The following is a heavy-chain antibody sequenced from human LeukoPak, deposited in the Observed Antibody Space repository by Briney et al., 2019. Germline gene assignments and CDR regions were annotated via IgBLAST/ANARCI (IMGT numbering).Heavy chain of an antibody. D-gene: IGHD3-9*01. Sequence: SETLSLTCTVSGGSISSYYWSWIRQPPGKGLEWIGSIFHTGSTYYNPSLESRVTIYVDTSKNQFSMKLTSVTAADTAVYYCARQNYDIDYWGQGTLVTVSS. CDR1: GGSISSYY. CDR2: IFHTGST. J-gene: IGHJ4*02. V-gene: IGHV4-59*04. CDR3: ARQNYDIDY.